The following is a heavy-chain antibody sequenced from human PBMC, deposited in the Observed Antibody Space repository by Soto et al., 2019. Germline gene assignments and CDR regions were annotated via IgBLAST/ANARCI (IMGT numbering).Heavy chain of an antibody. J-gene: IGHJ4*02. CDR3: AKARYYDSTGYLYYFDN. Sequence: WGCLRLSCAACGFSFSNYAVSWFCQTKGKGLERVSSITGSGDYTYYADSVKGRFTISRDNSKNTLYLQMNSLRAEDTAVYYCAKARYYDSTGYLYYFDNWGQGTLVTVSS. V-gene: IGHV3-23*01. CDR1: GFSFSNYA. D-gene: IGHD3-22*01. CDR2: ITGSGDYT.